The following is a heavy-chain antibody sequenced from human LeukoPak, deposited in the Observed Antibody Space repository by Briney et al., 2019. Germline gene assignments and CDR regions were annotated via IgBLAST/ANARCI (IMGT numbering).Heavy chain of an antibody. Sequence: SETLSLTCTVSGGSISSYYWSWIQQPPGKGLEWIGYIYYSGSTNYNPSPKSRVTISVDTSKNQFSLKLSSVTAADTAVYYCARFEAYSSYYFDYWGQGTLVTVSS. CDR2: IYYSGST. CDR1: GGSISSYY. CDR3: ARFEAYSSYYFDY. V-gene: IGHV4-59*01. D-gene: IGHD6-19*01. J-gene: IGHJ4*02.